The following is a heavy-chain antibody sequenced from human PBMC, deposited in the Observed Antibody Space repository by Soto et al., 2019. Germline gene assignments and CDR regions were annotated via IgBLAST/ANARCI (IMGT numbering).Heavy chain of an antibody. Sequence: LSLTCTVDSISTYYWSWIRQPPGKGLEWIGYIYYSGSTYYNPSLKSRVTISLDTSKNQFSLKLSSVTAADTAVYYCAKLGFPYSYGYLFYYWGQGTLVTVS. CDR3: AKLGFPYSYGYLFYY. J-gene: IGHJ4*02. V-gene: IGHV4-30-4*01. CDR1: SISTYY. D-gene: IGHD5-18*01. CDR2: IYYSGST.